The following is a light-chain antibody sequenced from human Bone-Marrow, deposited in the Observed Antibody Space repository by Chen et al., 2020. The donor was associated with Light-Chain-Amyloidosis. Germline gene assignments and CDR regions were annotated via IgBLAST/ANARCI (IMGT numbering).Light chain of an antibody. J-gene: IGKJ4*01. Sequence: EIVLTQSPGTLSLSPGEGANLSCRASQTISSNYLTWYQQKFGQAPRHLIYGASSRATGIPDRFTRSGSASDVTITIDRLEPEEFAMYYCQQYGPSPLTFGGGTKVEI. CDR2: GAS. CDR3: QQYGPSPLT. V-gene: IGKV3-20*01. CDR1: QTISSNY.